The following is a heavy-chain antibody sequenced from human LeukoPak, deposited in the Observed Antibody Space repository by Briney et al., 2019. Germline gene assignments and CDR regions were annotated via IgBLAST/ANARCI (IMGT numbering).Heavy chain of an antibody. CDR3: AKGSYYYDSSGYYA. Sequence: PGGSLRLSCAASGFTFISYGMHWVRQAPGKGLEWVAVISYDGSNKYYADSVKGRFTISRDNSKNTLYLQMNSLRAEDTAVYYCAKGSYYYDSSGYYAWGQGTLVTVSS. CDR2: ISYDGSNK. V-gene: IGHV3-30*18. CDR1: GFTFISYG. D-gene: IGHD3-22*01. J-gene: IGHJ5*02.